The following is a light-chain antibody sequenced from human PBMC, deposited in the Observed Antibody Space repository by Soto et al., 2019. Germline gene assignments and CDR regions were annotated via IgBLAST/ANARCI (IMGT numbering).Light chain of an antibody. J-gene: IGKJ5*01. CDR3: QQHSNWPIN. V-gene: IGKV3-11*01. CDR1: QSVSRY. CDR2: DAF. Sequence: EIVLTQSPDTLSLSPGEGASLSCRASQSVSRYLAWYQQKPDQAPRLLIYDAFNRATGIPARFSGSGSATEFTMHIRRLEHEDSVVYYCQQHSNWPINFGKATRLE.